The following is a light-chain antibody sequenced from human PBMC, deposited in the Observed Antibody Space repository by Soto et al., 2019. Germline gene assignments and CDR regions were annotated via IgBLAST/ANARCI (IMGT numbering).Light chain of an antibody. V-gene: IGKV3-11*01. J-gene: IGKJ1*01. CDR1: QIVSSY. Sequence: EIVLTQSPATLSLSPGERATLSCRASQIVSSYLAWYQQKPVQAHRLLIYDASNRATGIPARFSGSGSGTDFTITISSIEPKDVAVYYCQQSSNWPRTFGQGTKLEIK. CDR3: QQSSNWPRT. CDR2: DAS.